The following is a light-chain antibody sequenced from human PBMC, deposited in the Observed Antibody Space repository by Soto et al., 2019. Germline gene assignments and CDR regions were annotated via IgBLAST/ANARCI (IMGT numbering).Light chain of an antibody. Sequence: DIQMTQSPSSLSASVGDRVTITCQASQDISNSLNWYQQKPGKAPKLLIYEASNLKTGVPSRFSGSGSGTDFTFTISSLQPEDIATYYCQHYVNLPITFGQGTRLEIK. CDR3: QHYVNLPIT. V-gene: IGKV1-33*01. J-gene: IGKJ5*01. CDR1: QDISNS. CDR2: EAS.